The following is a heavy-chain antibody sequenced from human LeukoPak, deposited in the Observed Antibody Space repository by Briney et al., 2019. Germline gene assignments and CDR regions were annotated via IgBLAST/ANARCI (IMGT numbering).Heavy chain of an antibody. CDR3: ARVTAAGTSVVFDP. V-gene: IGHV4-4*07. CDR1: GGSISSYY. Sequence: SETLSLTCTVFGGSISSYYWSWIRQPAGKGLEWIGRIYTSGSTNYNPSLNSRVTMSVDTSKNQFSLRLSSVTAADTAVYYCARVTAAGTSVVFDPWGQGTLVTVSS. J-gene: IGHJ5*02. CDR2: IYTSGST. D-gene: IGHD6-13*01.